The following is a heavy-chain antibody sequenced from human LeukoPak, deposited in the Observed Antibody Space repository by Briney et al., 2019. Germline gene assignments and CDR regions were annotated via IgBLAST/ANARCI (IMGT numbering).Heavy chain of an antibody. D-gene: IGHD6-6*01. Sequence: SVKVSCKASGGTFSSYAISWVRQAPGQGLEWMGGIIPIFGTANYAQKFQGRVTITADESTSTAYMELSSLRSEDTAVYYCAGDPEYSSSIDWFDPWGQGTLVTVSS. CDR2: IIPIFGTA. CDR1: GGTFSSYA. CDR3: AGDPEYSSSIDWFDP. J-gene: IGHJ5*02. V-gene: IGHV1-69*13.